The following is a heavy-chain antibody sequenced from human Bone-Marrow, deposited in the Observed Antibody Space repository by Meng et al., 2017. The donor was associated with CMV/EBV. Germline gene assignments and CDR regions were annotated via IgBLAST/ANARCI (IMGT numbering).Heavy chain of an antibody. V-gene: IGHV3-11*01. CDR3: ARDNYVAPYYGMDV. J-gene: IGHJ6*01. CDR1: GFTFSDYY. D-gene: IGHD4-11*01. Sequence: GGSLRLSCAASGFTFSDYYMSWIRQAPGKGLEWVSYISSSGSTIYYADSVKGRFTISRDNSKNTLYLQMNSLRAEDTAVYYCARDNYVAPYYGMDVWGQGNTVNGAS. CDR2: ISSSGSTI.